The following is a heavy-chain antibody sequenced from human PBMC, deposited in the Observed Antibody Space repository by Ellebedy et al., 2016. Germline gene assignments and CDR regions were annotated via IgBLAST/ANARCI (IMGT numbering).Heavy chain of an antibody. V-gene: IGHV4-39*07. CDR1: GGSISSNTYY. D-gene: IGHD5-24*01. CDR2: MSYRGSS. J-gene: IGHJ4*02. CDR3: ARLRWLDVDFDY. Sequence: SETLSLXXSVSGGSISSNTYYWGWIRQPPGKGLEWIGSMSYRGSSYYKSSLKSRVTISIDTSKKQFSLKLSSVTAADTALYYCARLRWLDVDFDYWGQGTLVTVSS.